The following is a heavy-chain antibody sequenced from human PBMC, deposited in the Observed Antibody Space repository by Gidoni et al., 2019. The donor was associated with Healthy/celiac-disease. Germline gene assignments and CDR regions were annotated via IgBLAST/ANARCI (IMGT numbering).Heavy chain of an antibody. J-gene: IGHJ4*02. Sequence: QVQLQQWGAGLLKPSETLSLTCAVYGGSFSGYYWSWIRQPPGKGLEWIGEINHSGSTNYNPSLKSRVTISVDTSKNQFSLKLSSVTAADTAVYYCALYCGGDCPGDYWGQGTLVTVSS. CDR1: GGSFSGYY. CDR2: INHSGST. V-gene: IGHV4-34*01. CDR3: ALYCGGDCPGDY. D-gene: IGHD2-21*02.